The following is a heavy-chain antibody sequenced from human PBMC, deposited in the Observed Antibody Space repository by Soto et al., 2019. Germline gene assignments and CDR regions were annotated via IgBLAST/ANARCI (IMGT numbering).Heavy chain of an antibody. CDR1: GFTFSSYA. V-gene: IGHV3-30-3*01. CDR3: ARPLWRDDYNWGYFDL. CDR2: ISYDGSNK. D-gene: IGHD4-4*01. J-gene: IGHJ2*01. Sequence: QVQLVESGGGVVQPGRSLRLSCAASGFTFSSYAMHWVRQAPGKGLEWVAVISYDGSNKYYADSVKGRFTISRDNSKNTLYLQMNSLRLEYTAVYYCARPLWRDDYNWGYFDLWGRGPLVTVSS.